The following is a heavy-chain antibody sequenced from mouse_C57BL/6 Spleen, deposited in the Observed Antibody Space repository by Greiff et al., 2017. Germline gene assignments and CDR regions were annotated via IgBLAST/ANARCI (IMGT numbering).Heavy chain of an antibody. CDR1: GYTFTDYE. CDR3: TRDSYAMDY. Sequence: VKLVESGAELVRPGASVTLSCKASGYTFTDYEMHWVKQTPVHGLEWIGAIDPETGGTAYNQKFKGKAILTADKSSSTAYMELRSLTSEDSAVYYCTRDSYAMDYWGQGTSVTVSS. V-gene: IGHV1-15*01. CDR2: IDPETGGT. J-gene: IGHJ4*01.